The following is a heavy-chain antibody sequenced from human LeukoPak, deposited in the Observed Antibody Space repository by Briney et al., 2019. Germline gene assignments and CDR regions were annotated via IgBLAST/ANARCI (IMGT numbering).Heavy chain of an antibody. Sequence: QSGGSLRLSCAASGFSFSSYGMHWVRQAPGKGLEWVAVIWYDGSNKYYADSVKGRFTISRDNSRNTLFLQMYSLRAEDTAVYYCAKSGPDFGDLPSEYYLDFWGQGTLVTVSS. D-gene: IGHD4-17*01. V-gene: IGHV3-33*06. CDR2: IWYDGSNK. J-gene: IGHJ4*02. CDR3: AKSGPDFGDLPSEYYLDF. CDR1: GFSFSSYG.